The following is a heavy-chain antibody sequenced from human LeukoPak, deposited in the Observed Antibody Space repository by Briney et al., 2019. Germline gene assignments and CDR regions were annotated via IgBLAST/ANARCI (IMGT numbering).Heavy chain of an antibody. V-gene: IGHV1-2*02. CDR3: ARVSKGYCGGYCYSDY. CDR1: GYTFIDYY. D-gene: IGHD2-21*02. CDR2: INPNSGGT. J-gene: IGHJ4*02. Sequence: ASVKVSCKASGYTFIDYYMHWVRQAPGQGLEWMGWINPNSGGTNYAREFQGRVTMTRDTSITTAYMDLSSLRSDDTALYYCARVSKGYCGGYCYSDYWGQGTLVTVSS.